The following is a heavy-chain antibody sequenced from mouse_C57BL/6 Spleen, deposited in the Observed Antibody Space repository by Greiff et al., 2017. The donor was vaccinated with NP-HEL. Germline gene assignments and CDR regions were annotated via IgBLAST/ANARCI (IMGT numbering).Heavy chain of an antibody. CDR1: GFTFSDYG. CDR2: ISSGSSTI. CDR3: ARGGLRRYYYAMDY. Sequence: EVQVVESGGGLVKPGGSLKLSCAASGFTFSDYGMHWVRQAPEKGLEWVAYISSGSSTIYYADTVKGRFTISRDNAKNTLFLQMTSLRSEDTAMYYCARGGLRRYYYAMDYWGQGTSVTVSS. V-gene: IGHV5-17*01. D-gene: IGHD2-4*01. J-gene: IGHJ4*01.